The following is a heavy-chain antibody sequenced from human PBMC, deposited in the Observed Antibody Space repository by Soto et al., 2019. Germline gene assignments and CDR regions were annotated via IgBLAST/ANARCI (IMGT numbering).Heavy chain of an antibody. CDR2: IIPALGPA. J-gene: IGHJ4*02. V-gene: IGHV1-69*01. Sequence: QVQLMQSGAEVQKPGSSVKDSCKLSGGTFTSSAISWVRQAPGQGLEWMGGIIPALGPANYAQKLRDRVTISGDEFTSTVCMAVRKVTSEDTVVFFCGRDPASKVGGQGTLVIVSS. CDR1: GGTFTSSA. CDR3: GRDPASKV. D-gene: IGHD2-2*01.